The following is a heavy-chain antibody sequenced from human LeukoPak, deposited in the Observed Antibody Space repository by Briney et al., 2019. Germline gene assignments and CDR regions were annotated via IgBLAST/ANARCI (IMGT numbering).Heavy chain of an antibody. CDR2: ISSSSGYV. V-gene: IGHV3-21*01. Sequence: PGGSLRLSCAASGFIFSSYSMNWVRQAPGKGLEWVSSISSSSGYVYYADSVKGRFTISRDNAKNSLYLQMNSLRAEDTAVYYCARDQYGYDSSGYYKPDYAFDIWGQGTMVTVSS. CDR1: GFIFSSYS. CDR3: ARDQYGYDSSGYYKPDYAFDI. D-gene: IGHD3-22*01. J-gene: IGHJ3*02.